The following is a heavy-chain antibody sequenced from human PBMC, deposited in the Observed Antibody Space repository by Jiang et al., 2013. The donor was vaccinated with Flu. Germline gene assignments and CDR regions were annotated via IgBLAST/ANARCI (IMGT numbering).Heavy chain of an antibody. V-gene: IGHV3-30*02. CDR2: IRFDGNDK. J-gene: IGHJ4*02. Sequence: VQLLESGGGVVQPGGSLRLSCVASGFTFNFYQMYWVRQAPGKGLEWVASIRFDGNDKYYSESVKGRFTISRDNSQNTLYLQMNSLRPDDTSVYYCATLRGSAYDTYLADYWGQGALVTVSS. CDR3: ATLRGSAYDTYLADY. D-gene: IGHD3-9*01. CDR1: GFTFNFYQ.